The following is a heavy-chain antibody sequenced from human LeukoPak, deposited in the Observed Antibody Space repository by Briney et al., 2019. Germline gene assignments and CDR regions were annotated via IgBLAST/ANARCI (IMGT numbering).Heavy chain of an antibody. CDR3: AREGGSGWPPLLGY. CDR2: ISAYNGNT. Sequence: ASVKVSCKASGYTFTNYGISWVRQAPGQGLEWMGWISAYNGNTNYAQKLQGRVTMTTDTSTSTAYMELTSLRSDDTAVYYCAREGGSGWPPLLGYWGQGPLVTVSS. V-gene: IGHV1-18*04. CDR1: GYTFTNYG. D-gene: IGHD6-19*01. J-gene: IGHJ4*02.